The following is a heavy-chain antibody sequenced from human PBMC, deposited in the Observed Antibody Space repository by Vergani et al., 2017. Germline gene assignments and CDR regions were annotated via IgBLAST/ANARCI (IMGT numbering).Heavy chain of an antibody. V-gene: IGHV5-51*01. Sequence: EVELVQSGPEMRKPGESLKISCKASGYNFTNSWIGWVRQMPGKGLEWMGVVYPADSDTRYSPSFQGQVTISADKSISTAYLQWNSLKASDTAIYFCARKYSFGLFDYWGQGIPVTVSS. CDR2: VYPADSDT. CDR1: GYNFTNSW. D-gene: IGHD5-18*01. CDR3: ARKYSFGLFDY. J-gene: IGHJ4*02.